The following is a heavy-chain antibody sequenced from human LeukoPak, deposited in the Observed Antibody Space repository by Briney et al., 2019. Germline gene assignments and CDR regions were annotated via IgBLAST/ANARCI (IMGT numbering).Heavy chain of an antibody. V-gene: IGHV3-30-3*01. D-gene: IGHD6-13*01. CDR3: ARGLKSAAFDY. J-gene: IGHJ4*02. Sequence: GGSLRLSCEASGFTFGNYAMNWVRQAPGKGLEWVAVISYDGSNKYYADSVKGRFTISRDNSKNTLYLQMNSLRAEDTAVYYCARGLKSAAFDYWGQGTLVTVSS. CDR2: ISYDGSNK. CDR1: GFTFGNYA.